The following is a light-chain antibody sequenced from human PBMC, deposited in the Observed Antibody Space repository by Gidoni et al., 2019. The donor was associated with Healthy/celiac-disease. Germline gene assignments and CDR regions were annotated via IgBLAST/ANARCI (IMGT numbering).Light chain of an antibody. CDR2: KAS. CDR3: QQYNSYSLT. V-gene: IGKV1-5*03. Sequence: DIQMTQSPSTLSASVGDRVTITCRASQSISSWLAWYQQKPGKAPKLLIYKASSLESGVPSRFSSGGSGTEFTLTISSLQPDDFTTYYCQQYNSYSLTFGQGTKVEIK. J-gene: IGKJ1*01. CDR1: QSISSW.